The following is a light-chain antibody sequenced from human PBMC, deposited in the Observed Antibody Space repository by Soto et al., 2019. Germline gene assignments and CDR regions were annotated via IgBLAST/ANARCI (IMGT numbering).Light chain of an antibody. CDR1: QSISSW. J-gene: IGKJ4*01. CDR2: DAS. CDR3: QQYNSYPLT. V-gene: IGKV1-5*01. Sequence: DIQMTHSPSTLSASVRDRVTITCRASQSISSWLAWYQQKPGKAPKLLIYDASSLESGIPSRFSGSGSGTEFTLTISSLQPDDFATDYCQQYNSYPLTFGGVTKVDIK.